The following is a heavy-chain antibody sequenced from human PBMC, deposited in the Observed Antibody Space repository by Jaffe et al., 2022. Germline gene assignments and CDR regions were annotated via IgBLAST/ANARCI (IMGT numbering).Heavy chain of an antibody. Sequence: LVQSGAEVKRPGSSVKVSCKASGYAFSDFFIHWVRQAPGQGLEWMGWIQPKNGDTNFAQTFLGRVTLTTDTSITTAYMGLSSLKSDDTATYFCARSRWELPVHFDYWGQGALVAVSS. CDR3: ARSRWELPVHFDY. J-gene: IGHJ4*02. D-gene: IGHD1-26*01. CDR1: GYAFSDFF. CDR2: IQPKNGDT. V-gene: IGHV1-2*02.